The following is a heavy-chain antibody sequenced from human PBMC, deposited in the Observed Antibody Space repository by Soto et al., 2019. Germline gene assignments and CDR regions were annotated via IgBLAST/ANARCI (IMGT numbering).Heavy chain of an antibody. CDR2: INPNSGAT. Sequence: GASVKVSCKASGYTFSGYYIHWVRQAPGQGLEWMGWINPNSGATDSAQKFQGRVTMTWDTSITSAYMDLRAEDTAVYYCARDSGYGSGASVNHYLDYWGHGTLVTVSS. V-gene: IGHV1-2*02. CDR3: ARDSGYGSGASVNHYLDY. J-gene: IGHJ4*01. CDR1: GYTFSGYY. D-gene: IGHD3-10*01.